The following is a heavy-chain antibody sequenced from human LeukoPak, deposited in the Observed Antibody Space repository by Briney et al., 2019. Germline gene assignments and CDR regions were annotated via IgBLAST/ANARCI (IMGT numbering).Heavy chain of an antibody. CDR1: GGSISSYY. Sequence: SETLSLTCTVSGGSISSYYWSWIRQPPGKGLERIGYIYYSGSTNYNPSLKSRVTISVDTSKYQFSLKLSSVTAADTAVYYCARDKYGYFDYWGQGTLVTVSS. V-gene: IGHV4-59*01. CDR3: ARDKYGYFDY. J-gene: IGHJ4*02. CDR2: IYYSGST. D-gene: IGHD2-8*01.